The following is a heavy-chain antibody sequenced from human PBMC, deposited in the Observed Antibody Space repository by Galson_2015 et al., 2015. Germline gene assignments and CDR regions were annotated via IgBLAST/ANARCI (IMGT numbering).Heavy chain of an antibody. D-gene: IGHD6-19*01. V-gene: IGHV6-1*01. Sequence: CAISGDSVSSNSAAWNWIRQSPSRGLEWLGRTYYRSKWYKYYAVSVKSRITINVDTSKNQFSLQLNSVTPEDTAMYYCASQGIAVAGVIDYWGQGTLVTVSS. CDR3: ASQGIAVAGVIDY. CDR1: GDSVSSNSAA. J-gene: IGHJ4*02. CDR2: TYYRSKWYK.